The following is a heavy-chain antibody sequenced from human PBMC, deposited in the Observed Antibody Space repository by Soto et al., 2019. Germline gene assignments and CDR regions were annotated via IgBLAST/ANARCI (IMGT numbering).Heavy chain of an antibody. CDR3: ARLRGYSGYDLTNWFDP. CDR1: GYTFTSYG. J-gene: IGHJ5*02. V-gene: IGHV1-18*01. Sequence: ASVKVSCKASGYTFTSYGISWVRQAPGQGLEWMGWISAYNGNTNYAQKLQGRVTMTTDTSTSTAYMELRSLRSDDTAVYYCARLRGYSGYDLTNWFDPWGQGTLVTVSS. CDR2: ISAYNGNT. D-gene: IGHD5-12*01.